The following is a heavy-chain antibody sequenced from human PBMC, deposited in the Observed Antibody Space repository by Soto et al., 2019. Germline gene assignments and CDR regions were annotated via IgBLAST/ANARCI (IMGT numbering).Heavy chain of an antibody. Sequence: QITLKESGPTLVKSTQTLTLTCTVSGISLSTVGVGVGWIRQPPGKALEWLALIYWDDDKRYTPSLKSRLTIARDTSKNQVVLTMTNMDPVDTATYYCVHRAFLSTSHNWFDPWGQGTLVTVSS. J-gene: IGHJ5*02. CDR2: IYWDDDK. CDR3: VHRAFLSTSHNWFDP. CDR1: GISLSTVGVG. D-gene: IGHD2-2*01. V-gene: IGHV2-5*02.